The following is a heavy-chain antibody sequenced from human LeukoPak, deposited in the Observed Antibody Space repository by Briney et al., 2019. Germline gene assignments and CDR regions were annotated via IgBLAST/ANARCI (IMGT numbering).Heavy chain of an antibody. CDR2: INPNSGGT. CDR3: ARCHAYNYFFDY. J-gene: IGHJ4*02. D-gene: IGHD5-24*01. V-gene: IGHV1-2*02. Sequence: ASVKVSCKASGYTFTGYYMHWVRQAPGQGLEWMGWINPNSGGTKYAQKFQDRVTMTRDKSITTAYLEWNSLKASDTAIYFCARCHAYNYFFDYWGQGTVITVSS. CDR1: GYTFTGYY.